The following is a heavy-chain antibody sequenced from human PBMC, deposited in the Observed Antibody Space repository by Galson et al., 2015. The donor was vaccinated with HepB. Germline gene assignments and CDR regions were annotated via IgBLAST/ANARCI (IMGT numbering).Heavy chain of an antibody. J-gene: IGHJ6*02. CDR2: ISSSSSYI. V-gene: IGHV3-21*01. Sequence: SLRLSCAASGFTFSSYSMNWVRQAPGKGLEWVSSISSSSSYIYYADSVKGRFTISRDNAKNSLYLQMNSLRAEDTAVYYCARAFGSSGRYYYYGMDVWGQGTTVTVSS. CDR1: GFTFSSYS. D-gene: IGHD6-19*01. CDR3: ARAFGSSGRYYYYGMDV.